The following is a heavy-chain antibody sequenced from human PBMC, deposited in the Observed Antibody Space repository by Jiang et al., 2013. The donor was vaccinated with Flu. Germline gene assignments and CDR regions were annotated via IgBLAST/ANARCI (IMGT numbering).Heavy chain of an antibody. D-gene: IGHD3-9*01. CDR3: VRDAYDILTAHSYWYFDL. Sequence: GAEVKKPGASVNISCKASGYIFTRNYMHWVRQAPGQGLEWMGRIDPSGGSTVYALKFKGRVTMTRDTSTATVYMELSSLRSEDTALYYCVRDAYDILTAHSYWYFDLWGRAPWSLSPQ. CDR2: IDPSGGST. J-gene: IGHJ2*01. V-gene: IGHV1-46*01. CDR1: GYIFTRNY.